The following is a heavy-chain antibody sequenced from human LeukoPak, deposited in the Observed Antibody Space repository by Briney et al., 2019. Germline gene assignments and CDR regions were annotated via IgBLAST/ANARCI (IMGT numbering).Heavy chain of an antibody. CDR1: GFTFNRFA. J-gene: IGHJ4*02. CDR3: ARKRMGATSDY. Sequence: HTGGSLRLSCAASGFTFNRFAMSWVRQAPGKGLEWVSSITGSGDRTFYADSVKGRFTISRDNAKNSLYLQMNSLRAEDTAVYYCARKRMGATSDYWGQGTLVTVSS. V-gene: IGHV3-23*01. CDR2: ITGSGDRT. D-gene: IGHD1-26*01.